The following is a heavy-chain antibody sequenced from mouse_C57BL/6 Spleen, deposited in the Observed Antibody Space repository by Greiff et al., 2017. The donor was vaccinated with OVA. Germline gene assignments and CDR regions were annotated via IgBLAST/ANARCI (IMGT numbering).Heavy chain of an antibody. Sequence: QVQLQQSGAELVKPGASVKMSCKASGYTFTSYWITWVKQRPGQGLEWIGDIYPGSGSTNYNEKFKSKATLTVDTSSSTAYMQLSSLTSEDSAVYYCARGATTVVDWYFDVWGTGTTVTVSS. CDR2: IYPGSGST. CDR1: GYTFTSYW. J-gene: IGHJ1*03. D-gene: IGHD1-1*01. V-gene: IGHV1-55*01. CDR3: ARGATTVVDWYFDV.